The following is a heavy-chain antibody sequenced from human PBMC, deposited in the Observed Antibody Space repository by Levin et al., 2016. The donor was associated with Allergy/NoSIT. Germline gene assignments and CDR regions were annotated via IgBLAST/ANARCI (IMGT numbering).Heavy chain of an antibody. D-gene: IGHD3-22*01. CDR3: ARGLSYKYGTSGYYEVAY. CDR1: GGSFTGYY. V-gene: IGHV4-34*01. J-gene: IGHJ4*02. Sequence: SETLSLTCAGYGGSFTGYYWGWIRQPPGKGLEWIGEINHSGNTNYNPSLKSRATISVDTSKKQFSLNLSSVTAADTAVYYCARGLSYKYGTSGYYEVAYWGQGTLVTVSS. CDR2: INHSGNT.